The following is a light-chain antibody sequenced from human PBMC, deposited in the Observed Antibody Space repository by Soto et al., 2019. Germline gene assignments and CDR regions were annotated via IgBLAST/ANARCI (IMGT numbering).Light chain of an antibody. J-gene: IGLJ1*01. CDR2: DVT. CDR1: YSDVGTFYF. Sequence: QSVLTQPRSVSGSPGQSVTISCTGSYSDVGTFYFVPWYQQYPGKGPKLIIFDVTERPSGVPDRFSGSKSGNTASLTISGLQAEDEADYYCCSYAGSYNYIFXSGTKLTVL. V-gene: IGLV2-11*01. CDR3: CSYAGSYNYI.